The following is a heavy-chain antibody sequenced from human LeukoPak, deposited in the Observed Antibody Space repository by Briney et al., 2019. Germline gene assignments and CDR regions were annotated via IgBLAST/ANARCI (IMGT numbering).Heavy chain of an antibody. CDR2: IIPIFGTA. Sequence: SVKVSCKASGGTFSSYAISWVRQAPGQGLEWMGGIIPIFGTANYAQKFQGRVTITADESTSTAYMELSSLRSEDTAVYYCARDIVVVPAVGLNYYYYGMDVWGKGTPVTVSS. CDR1: GGTFSSYA. CDR3: ARDIVVVPAVGLNYYYYGMDV. J-gene: IGHJ6*04. V-gene: IGHV1-69*01. D-gene: IGHD2-2*01.